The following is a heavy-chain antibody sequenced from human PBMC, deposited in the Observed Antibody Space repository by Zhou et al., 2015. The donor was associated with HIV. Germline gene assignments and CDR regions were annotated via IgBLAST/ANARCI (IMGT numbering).Heavy chain of an antibody. CDR3: TRDAGSSGWYADDAFNF. J-gene: IGHJ3*01. V-gene: IGHV1-2*02. CDR1: GYSFTDYY. Sequence: QVQLVQSGAAVEKPGASMKVSCKASGYSFTDYYIHWVRQAPGQGLEWMGCMRPDFVTHYAQRFQGRVTFTSDTSISTAYMELSRLRSDDTAFYYCTRDAGSSGWYADDAFNFWGQGTMVIVSA. D-gene: IGHD6-19*01. CDR2: MRPDFVT.